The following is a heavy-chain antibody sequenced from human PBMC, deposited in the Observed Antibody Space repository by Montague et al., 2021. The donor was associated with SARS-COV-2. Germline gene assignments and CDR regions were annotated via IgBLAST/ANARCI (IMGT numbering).Heavy chain of an antibody. CDR1: GGSISSSNYY. J-gene: IGHJ5*01. V-gene: IGHV4-39*02. CDR3: AREGFSSGYYET. Sequence: SETLSLTCSVSGGSISSSNYYWGWIRQPPGKGLEWIGSNYYSGSTYYNPSHKSRVAISVDTSKNQFSLILRSMTAADTAVFYCAREGFSSGYYETWGQGTLVTVSS. D-gene: IGHD3-22*01. CDR2: NYYSGST.